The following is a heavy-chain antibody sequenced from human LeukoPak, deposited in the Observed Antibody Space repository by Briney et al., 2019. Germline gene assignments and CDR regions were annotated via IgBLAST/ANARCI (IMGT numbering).Heavy chain of an antibody. CDR3: AREAPRGVRYFDWLFSFDY. J-gene: IGHJ4*02. CDR2: IYTSGST. CDR1: GGSISSYY. Sequence: SETLSLTCTVSGGSISSYYWSWTRQPAGKGLEWIGRIYTSGSTNYNPSLKSRVTMSVDTSKNQFSLKLSSVTAADTAVYYCAREAPRGVRYFDWLFSFDYWGQGTLVTVSS. D-gene: IGHD3-9*01. V-gene: IGHV4-4*07.